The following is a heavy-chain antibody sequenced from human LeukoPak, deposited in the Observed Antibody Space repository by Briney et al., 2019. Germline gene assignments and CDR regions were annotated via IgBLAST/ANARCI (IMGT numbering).Heavy chain of an antibody. D-gene: IGHD6-19*01. CDR3: ARESQIAVSGVLSH. J-gene: IGHJ4*02. V-gene: IGHV3-20*04. CDR2: INWDGGST. CDR1: GFTFGDYG. Sequence: PGGSLRLSCAASGFTFGDYGMTWVRQAPGKGLEWVSGINWDGGSTGYADSVKGRFTISRDNAKNSLYLQINSLRADDTALYYCARESQIAVSGVLSHWGQGILVTVSS.